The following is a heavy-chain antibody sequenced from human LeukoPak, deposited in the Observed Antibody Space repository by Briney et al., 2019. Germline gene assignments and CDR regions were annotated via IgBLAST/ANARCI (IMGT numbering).Heavy chain of an antibody. CDR3: ATNSYSTTKQEHDY. CDR2: IYYSGGT. D-gene: IGHD2/OR15-2a*01. CDR1: GGSISSSSYY. Sequence: KPSETLSLTCTVSGGSISSSSYYGGWIRQSPGKGLEWIGTIYYSGGTYYNPSLKSRVTISVDTSKNELSLELSSVTAADTAVYYCATNSYSTTKQEHDYWGQGTLVTVSS. V-gene: IGHV4-39*01. J-gene: IGHJ4*02.